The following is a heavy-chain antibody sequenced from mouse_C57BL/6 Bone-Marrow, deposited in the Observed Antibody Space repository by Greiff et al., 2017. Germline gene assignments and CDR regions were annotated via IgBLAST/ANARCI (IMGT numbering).Heavy chain of an antibody. V-gene: IGHV1-82*01. CDR2: IYPGDGDT. CDR3: ARVGARYDGYPFAY. J-gene: IGHJ3*01. D-gene: IGHD2-3*01. Sequence: QVQLKQSGPELVKPGASVKISCKASGYAFSSSWMNWVKQRPGKGLEWIGRIYPGDGDTNYNGKFKGKATLTADKSSSTAYMQLSSLTSEDSAVYFCARVGARYDGYPFAYWGPGTLVTVSA. CDR1: GYAFSSSW.